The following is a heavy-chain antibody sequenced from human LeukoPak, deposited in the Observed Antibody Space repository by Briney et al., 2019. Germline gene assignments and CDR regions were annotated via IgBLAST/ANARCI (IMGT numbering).Heavy chain of an antibody. V-gene: IGHV4-39*01. Sequence: PSETLSLTCTVSGGSISSSSYYWGWIRQPPGKGLEWIGSIYYSGSTYYNPSLKSRVTISVDTSKNQFSLKLSSVTAADTAVYYCARRKVVVINYYFDYWGQGTLVTVSS. CDR1: GGSISSSSYY. J-gene: IGHJ4*02. CDR2: IYYSGST. D-gene: IGHD3-22*01. CDR3: ARRKVVVINYYFDY.